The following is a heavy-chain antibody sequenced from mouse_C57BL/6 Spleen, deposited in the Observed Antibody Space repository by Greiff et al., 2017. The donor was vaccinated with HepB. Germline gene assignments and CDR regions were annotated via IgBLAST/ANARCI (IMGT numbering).Heavy chain of an antibody. CDR3: ARRRDYGSSHWYFDV. D-gene: IGHD1-1*01. Sequence: DVKLQESGGGLVQPGGSLKLSCAASGFTFSDYGMAWVRQAPRKGPEWVAFISNLAYSIYYADTVTGRFTISRENAKNTLYLEMSSLRSEDTAMYYCARRRDYGSSHWYFDVWGTGTTVTVSS. CDR1: GFTFSDYG. CDR2: ISNLAYSI. J-gene: IGHJ1*03. V-gene: IGHV5-15*04.